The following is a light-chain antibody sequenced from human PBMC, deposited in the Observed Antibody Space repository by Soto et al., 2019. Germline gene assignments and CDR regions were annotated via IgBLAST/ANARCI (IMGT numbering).Light chain of an antibody. CDR1: SSDVGGYNF. J-gene: IGLJ1*01. CDR3: TSYTTSFTYV. V-gene: IGLV2-14*03. Sequence: QSALTQPASVSGSPGQSITISCTGTSSDVGGYNFVSWYQHHPGKAPKVIIYDVSNRPSGVSNRFSGSKSGNTASLTISGLQAEDDADYYCTSYTTSFTYVFGTGTKLTVL. CDR2: DVS.